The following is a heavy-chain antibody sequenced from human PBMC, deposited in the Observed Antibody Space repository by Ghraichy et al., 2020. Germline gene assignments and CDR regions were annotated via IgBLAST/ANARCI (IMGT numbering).Heavy chain of an antibody. CDR3: AKAGTGYSSGWYVGY. D-gene: IGHD6-19*01. J-gene: IGHJ4*02. CDR2: ISGSGGGT. Sequence: GESLNISCAASGFTFSSYAMNWVRQAPGKGLEWVSAISGSGGGTYYADSVKGRFTISRDNSKKTLYLQVNSLRAEDTAVYYCAKAGTGYSSGWYVGYWGQGTLVTVSS. CDR1: GFTFSSYA. V-gene: IGHV3-23*01.